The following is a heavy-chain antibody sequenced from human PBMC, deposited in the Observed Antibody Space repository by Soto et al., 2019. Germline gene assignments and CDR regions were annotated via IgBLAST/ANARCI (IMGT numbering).Heavy chain of an antibody. Sequence: SVKVSCKASGGTFSSYAISWVRQAPGQGLEWMGGIIPIFGTANYAQKFQGRVTITADESTSTAYMELSSLRSEDTAVYYCASRFSFDFWSGYYTGPISLYYYGMDVWGQGTTVTVSS. CDR1: GGTFSSYA. V-gene: IGHV1-69*13. CDR2: IIPIFGTA. D-gene: IGHD3-3*01. J-gene: IGHJ6*02. CDR3: ASRFSFDFWSGYYTGPISLYYYGMDV.